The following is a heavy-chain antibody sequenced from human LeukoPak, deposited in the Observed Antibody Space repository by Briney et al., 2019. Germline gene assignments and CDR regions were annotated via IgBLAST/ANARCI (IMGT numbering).Heavy chain of an antibody. CDR1: GGSISSGSYY. CDR2: IYTSGST. D-gene: IGHD6-13*01. CDR3: ARVTGYMTEDFFDY. V-gene: IGHV4-61*02. J-gene: IGHJ4*02. Sequence: PSETLSLTCTVSGGSISSGSYYWSWIRQPAGKGLEWIGRIYTSGSTNYNPSLKSRVTISVDTSKNQFSLKLSSVTAADTAVYYCARVTGYMTEDFFDYWGQGTLVTVSS.